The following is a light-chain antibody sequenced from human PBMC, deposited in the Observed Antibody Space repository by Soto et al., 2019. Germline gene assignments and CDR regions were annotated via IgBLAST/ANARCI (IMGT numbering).Light chain of an antibody. CDR2: DAS. CDR1: QNVYNN. V-gene: IGKV3-15*01. CDR3: KQCRNWPLT. J-gene: IGKJ4*01. Sequence: EIVMTQSPATLSVSPGEGATLSCKASQNVYNNLAWYQQRPGQPPRLLIYDASTRATGISARFSGSGYGTEFTLTISSLQSEDFAVYFCKQCRNWPLTVGGGTKVEIK.